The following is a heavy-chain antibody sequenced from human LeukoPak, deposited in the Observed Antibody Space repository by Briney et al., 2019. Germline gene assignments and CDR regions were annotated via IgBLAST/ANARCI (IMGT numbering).Heavy chain of an antibody. CDR3: ARGRHSSSWYENSFDP. CDR2: INHSGST. D-gene: IGHD6-13*01. CDR1: GGSFSGYY. V-gene: IGHV4-34*01. Sequence: SETLSLTCAVYGGSFSGYYWSWIRQPPGKGLEWIGEINHSGSTNYNPSLKSRVTISVDTSKNQFSLKLSSVTAADTAVYYCARGRHSSSWYENSFDPWGQGTLVTVSS. J-gene: IGHJ5*02.